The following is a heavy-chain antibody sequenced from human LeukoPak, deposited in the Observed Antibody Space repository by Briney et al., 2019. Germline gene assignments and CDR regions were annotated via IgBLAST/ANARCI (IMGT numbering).Heavy chain of an antibody. V-gene: IGHV1-69*13. CDR3: ARPRRYYDSWSGYPPFDY. CDR1: GYTFTSYY. D-gene: IGHD3-3*01. J-gene: IGHJ4*02. Sequence: SVKVSCKASGYTFTSYYMHWVRQAPGQGLEWLGGIIPMSSTTKYAQNFQARVTITADEFTNTVFMELSSLRPEDTAVYYCARPRRYYDSWSGYPPFDYWGQGTLVTVSS. CDR2: IIPMSSTT.